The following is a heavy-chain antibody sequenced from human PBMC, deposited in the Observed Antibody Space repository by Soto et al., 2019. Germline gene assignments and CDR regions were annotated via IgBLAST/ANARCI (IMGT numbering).Heavy chain of an antibody. D-gene: IGHD1-26*01. CDR3: ARVLHGEWELPTTQFDY. J-gene: IGHJ4*02. CDR2: ISYDGSNK. Sequence: GGSLRLSCAASGFTFSSYAMHWVRQAPGKGLEWVAVISYDGSNKYYADSVKGRFTISRDNSKNTLYLQMNSRRAEDTAVYYCARVLHGEWELPTTQFDYWGQGTLVTVSS. CDR1: GFTFSSYA. V-gene: IGHV3-30-3*01.